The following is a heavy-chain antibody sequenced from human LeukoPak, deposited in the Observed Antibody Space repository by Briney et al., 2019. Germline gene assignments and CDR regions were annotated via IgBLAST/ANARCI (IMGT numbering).Heavy chain of an antibody. D-gene: IGHD1-26*01. J-gene: IGHJ6*03. V-gene: IGHV3-33*06. CDR3: AKVFPGGGRGSYYGRTNYYYYYMDV. CDR1: GFTFSSYG. Sequence: GGSLRLSCAASGFTFSSYGMHRVRQAPGKGLEWVAVIWYDGSNKYCADSVKGRFTISRDNSKNTLYLQMNSLRAEDTAVYYCAKVFPGGGRGSYYGRTNYYYYYMDVWGKGTTVTVSS. CDR2: IWYDGSNK.